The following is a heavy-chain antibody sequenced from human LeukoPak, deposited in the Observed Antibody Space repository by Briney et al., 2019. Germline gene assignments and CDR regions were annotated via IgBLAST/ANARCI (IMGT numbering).Heavy chain of an antibody. CDR3: AKGRRYEILTGYYVSEVDP. CDR2: IYGDGTT. D-gene: IGHD3-9*01. CDR1: GFIVSSNY. J-gene: IGHJ5*02. Sequence: PGGSLRLSCAPSGFIVSSNYMSWVRQAPGKGLEWVSVIYGDGTTYYADSVKGRFTISRHNSKNTLYLQMNSLRAEDTAVYYCAKGRRYEILTGYYVSEVDPWGQGTLVTVSS. V-gene: IGHV3-53*01.